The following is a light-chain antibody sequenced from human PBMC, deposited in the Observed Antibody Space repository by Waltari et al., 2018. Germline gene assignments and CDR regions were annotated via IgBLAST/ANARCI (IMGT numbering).Light chain of an antibody. CDR2: DTS. Sequence: QAVVTQEPSLTVSPGGTVTLTCDSSTGTVTSGHYPYWFQQKPGQAPRTLIYDTSKKHSWTPARFSGSLLGGKAALTLSGAQPEDEADYYCLLSYSGARVFGTGTKVTVL. V-gene: IGLV7-46*01. CDR1: TGTVTSGHY. J-gene: IGLJ1*01. CDR3: LLSYSGARV.